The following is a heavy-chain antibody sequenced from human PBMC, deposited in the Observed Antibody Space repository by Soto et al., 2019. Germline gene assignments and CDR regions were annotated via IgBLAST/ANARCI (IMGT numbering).Heavy chain of an antibody. V-gene: IGHV3-74*01. D-gene: IGHD3-10*01. J-gene: IGHJ4*02. CDR2: IYTDGSRA. Sequence: EVQLVESGGGLAQPGGSLRLSCEASGFTFSSHWMHWVRQAPGKGLVWVSRIYTDGSRADYADSVKGRLTISRDNAKNTVYLQVNSLGAEDTAVYFCARGAQNYYYFDYWGQGTLVTVSS. CDR1: GFTFSSHW. CDR3: ARGAQNYYYFDY.